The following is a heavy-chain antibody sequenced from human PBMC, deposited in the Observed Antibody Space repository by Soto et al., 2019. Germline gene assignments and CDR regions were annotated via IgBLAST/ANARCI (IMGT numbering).Heavy chain of an antibody. Sequence: QVQLVQSGAEVKKPGSSVKVSCKASGGTFSNYPISWVRQAPGQGLEWMGGIIPIFGTVNYAQKFQGRVTITADKSTSTAYMGLSSLRSEDTAVYYCARGNHRWLQLWYFDLWGRGTLVTVSS. D-gene: IGHD5-12*01. CDR1: GGTFSNYP. CDR3: ARGNHRWLQLWYFDL. J-gene: IGHJ2*01. V-gene: IGHV1-69*14. CDR2: IIPIFGTV.